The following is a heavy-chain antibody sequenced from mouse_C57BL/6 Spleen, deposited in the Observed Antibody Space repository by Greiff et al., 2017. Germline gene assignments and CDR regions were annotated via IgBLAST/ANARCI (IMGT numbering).Heavy chain of an antibody. CDR1: GFNIKDYY. CDR2: IDPEDGDT. D-gene: IGHD1-1*01. CDR3: TTFYGSSFAWFAY. V-gene: IGHV14-1*01. J-gene: IGHJ3*01. Sequence: VQLKQSGAALVRPGASVKFSCTASGFNIKDYYMHWVKQRPEQGLEWIGRIDPEDGDTEYAPKFQGKATLTADTSSNPAYLQLSSLTCEDAAVYYVTTFYGSSFAWFAYWGQGTLVTVSA.